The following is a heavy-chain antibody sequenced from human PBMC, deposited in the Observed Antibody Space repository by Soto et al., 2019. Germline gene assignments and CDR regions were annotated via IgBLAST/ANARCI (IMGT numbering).Heavy chain of an antibody. J-gene: IGHJ4*02. Sequence: SETLSLTCTVSGGSISSGGYYWSWIRQHPGKGLEWIGYIYYSGSTYYNPSLKSRVTISVDTSKNQFSLKLSSVTAADTAVYYCARDTGAIAPFDYWGQGTLVTVSS. CDR1: GGSISSGGYY. V-gene: IGHV4-31*03. D-gene: IGHD3-16*02. CDR3: ARDTGAIAPFDY. CDR2: IYYSGST.